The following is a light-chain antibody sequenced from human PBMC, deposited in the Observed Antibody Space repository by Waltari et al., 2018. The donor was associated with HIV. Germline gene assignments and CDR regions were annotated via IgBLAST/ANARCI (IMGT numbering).Light chain of an antibody. CDR2: GNS. Sequence: SVLTQPPSVSGAPGQRVTISRTGSSSNIGAGYELPWYQQFPGTAPKLLIYGNSNRPSGVPDRFSGSKSGTSASLAITGLQAEDEADYYCQSYDSNLSGVFGGGTKLTVL. CDR1: SSNIGAGYE. CDR3: QSYDSNLSGV. J-gene: IGLJ2*01. V-gene: IGLV1-40*01.